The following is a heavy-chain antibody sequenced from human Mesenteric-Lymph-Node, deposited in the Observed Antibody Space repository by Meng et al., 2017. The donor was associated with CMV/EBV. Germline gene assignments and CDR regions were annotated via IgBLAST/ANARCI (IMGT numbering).Heavy chain of an antibody. Sequence: GGSLRLSCAASGFDITTYTMNWVRQAPGKGLEWVSSISSSSNDIYYADSVKGRFTISRDNAKNSLYLQMNSLRAEDTAVYYCARDHVVVVPAAIHYYYYGMDVWGQGTTVTVSS. J-gene: IGHJ6*02. D-gene: IGHD2-2*01. CDR1: GFDITTYT. CDR3: ARDHVVVVPAAIHYYYYGMDV. CDR2: ISSSSNDI. V-gene: IGHV3-21*01.